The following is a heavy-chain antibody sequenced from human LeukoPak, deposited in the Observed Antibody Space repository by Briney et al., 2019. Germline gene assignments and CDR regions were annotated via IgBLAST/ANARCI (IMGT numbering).Heavy chain of an antibody. CDR3: ARGSFLREPEYYYYYYMDV. Sequence: ASVKVSCKASGGTFSSYAISWVRQAPGQGLEWMGGIIPIFGTANYAQKFQGRVTITTGESMSTAYMELSSLRSEDTAVYYCARGSFLREPEYYYYYYMDVWGKGTTVTVSS. CDR2: IIPIFGTA. D-gene: IGHD1-14*01. J-gene: IGHJ6*03. CDR1: GGTFSSYA. V-gene: IGHV1-69*05.